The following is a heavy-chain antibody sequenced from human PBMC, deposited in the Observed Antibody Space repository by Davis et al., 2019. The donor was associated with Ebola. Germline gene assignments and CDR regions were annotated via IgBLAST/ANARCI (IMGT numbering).Heavy chain of an antibody. CDR1: GYTFTGYY. CDR2: INPNSGGT. Sequence: ASVKVSCKASGYTFTGYYMHWVRQAPGQGLEWMGWINPNSGGTNYAQKFQGRVTMTRDTSIRTAYMELSRLRSDDTAVYYCARVGTTVTTIDYWGQGTLVTVSS. J-gene: IGHJ4*02. V-gene: IGHV1-2*02. D-gene: IGHD4-17*01. CDR3: ARVGTTVTTIDY.